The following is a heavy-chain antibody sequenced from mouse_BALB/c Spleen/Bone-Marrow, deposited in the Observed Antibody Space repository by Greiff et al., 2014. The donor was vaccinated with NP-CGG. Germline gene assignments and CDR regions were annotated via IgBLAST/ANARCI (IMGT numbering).Heavy chain of an antibody. Sequence: VQLQQSGGGLVQPGASLKFSCAASGFTFSNYGMPWVRQTPDKSLELVATINSNGGITYYPDNVKGRFTISRDNAKNTLHLQMSSLKSEDTAVYYCAKNQEAFDYWGQGTTLTVSS. V-gene: IGHV5-6-3*01. CDR3: AKNQEAFDY. CDR2: INSNGGIT. CDR1: GFTFSNYG. D-gene: IGHD3-2*02. J-gene: IGHJ2*01.